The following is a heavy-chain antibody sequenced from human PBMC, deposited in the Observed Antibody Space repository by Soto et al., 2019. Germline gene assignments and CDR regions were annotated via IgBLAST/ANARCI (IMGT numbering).Heavy chain of an antibody. CDR3: ARRPGRGYSYGYFDD. CDR2: IYYSGST. CDR1: GGSISSGDYY. V-gene: IGHV4-30-4*01. J-gene: IGHJ4*02. D-gene: IGHD5-18*01. Sequence: SETLSLTCTVSGGSISSGDYYWSWIRQPPGKGLEWIGYIYYSGSTYYNPSLKSRVTISVDTSKNQFSLKLSSVTAADTAVYYCARRPGRGYSYGYFDDWGQGTLVTVSS.